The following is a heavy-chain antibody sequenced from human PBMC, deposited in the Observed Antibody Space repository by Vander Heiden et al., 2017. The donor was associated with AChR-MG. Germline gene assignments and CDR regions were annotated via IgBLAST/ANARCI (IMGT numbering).Heavy chain of an antibody. V-gene: IGHV1-8*01. CDR3: ASSLWYYYDSSGYYSDYYYYGMDV. D-gene: IGHD3-22*01. J-gene: IGHJ6*02. Sequence: QVQLVQSGAEVKKPGASVKVCCKASGYTFTSYDINWVRQATGQGLEWMGWMNPNSGNTGYAQKFQGRVTMTRNTSISTAYMELSSLRSEDTAVYYCASSLWYYYDSSGYYSDYYYYGMDVWGQGTTVTVSS. CDR1: GYTFTSYD. CDR2: MNPNSGNT.